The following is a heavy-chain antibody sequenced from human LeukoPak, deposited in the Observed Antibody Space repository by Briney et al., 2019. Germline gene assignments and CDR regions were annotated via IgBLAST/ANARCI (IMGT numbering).Heavy chain of an antibody. CDR3: ARGDYGDNWFDP. CDR2: IYYSGST. J-gene: IGHJ5*02. V-gene: IGHV4-59*06. D-gene: IGHD4-17*01. CDR1: GGSVSGYY. Sequence: SETLSLTCVVSGGSVSGYYWGWIRQPPGRGLEWIGYIYYSGSTYYNPSLKSRVTISVDTSKNQFSLKLSSVTAADTAVYYCARGDYGDNWFDPWGQGTLVTVSS.